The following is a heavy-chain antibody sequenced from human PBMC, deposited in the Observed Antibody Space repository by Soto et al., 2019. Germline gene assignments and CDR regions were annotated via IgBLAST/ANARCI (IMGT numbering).Heavy chain of an antibody. D-gene: IGHD3-10*01. CDR1: VGSINSGDYY. J-gene: IGHJ6*01. V-gene: IGHV4-30-4*01. CDR3: ARDRYYGSGTYYNFHSGMDV. Sequence: SETLCITCTFYVGSINSGDYYWTWVRQPPGKGMEWIGNIFHSGSTYYTPSLQSRVTISLDTSKNHFSLKLSSVTPADTAVYYCARDRYYGSGTYYNFHSGMDVWGQGTTVTGSS. CDR2: IFHSGST.